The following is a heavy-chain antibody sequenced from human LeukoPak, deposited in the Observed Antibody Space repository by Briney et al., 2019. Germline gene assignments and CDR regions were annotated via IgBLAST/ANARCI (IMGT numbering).Heavy chain of an antibody. CDR1: GYTFTSYG. J-gene: IGHJ4*02. V-gene: IGHV1-18*01. Sequence: ASVKVSCKASGYTFTSYGISWVRQAPGQGLEWMGWISAYNGNTNYAQKLQGRVTMTTDTSTSTAYMELRSLRSDDTAVYYCARDGLALGSGSFFDWGQGTLVTVSS. CDR2: ISAYNGNT. D-gene: IGHD3-10*01. CDR3: ARDGLALGSGSFFD.